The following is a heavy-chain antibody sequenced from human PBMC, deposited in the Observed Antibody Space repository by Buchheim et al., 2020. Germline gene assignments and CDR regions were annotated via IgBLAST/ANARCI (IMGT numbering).Heavy chain of an antibody. V-gene: IGHV1-69*02. CDR2: IIPILGIA. J-gene: IGHJ6*02. CDR1: GGTFSSYT. CDR3: ARKPRVAAAGTIYYYYGMDV. Sequence: QVQLVQSGAKVKKPGSSVKVSCKASGGTFSSYTISWVRQAPGQGLEWMGRIIPILGIANYAQKFQGRVTITADKSTSTAYMELSSLRSEDTAVYYCARKPRVAAAGTIYYYYGMDVWGQGTT. D-gene: IGHD6-13*01.